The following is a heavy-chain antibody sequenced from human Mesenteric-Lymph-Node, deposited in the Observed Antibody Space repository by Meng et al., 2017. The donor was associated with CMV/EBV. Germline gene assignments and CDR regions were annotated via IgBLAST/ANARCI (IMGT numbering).Heavy chain of an antibody. CDR3: ARRGYSSGWLDY. CDR2: IYYSGST. V-gene: IGHV4-39*01. CDR1: GGSISSSSYY. D-gene: IGHD6-19*01. J-gene: IGHJ4*02. Sequence: SETLSLTCTVSGGSISSSSYYWGWIRQPPGKGLEWIGSIYYSGSTYYNPSLKSRVTISVDTSKNQFSLKLSSVTAAGTAVYYCARRGYSSGWLDYWGQGTLVTVSS.